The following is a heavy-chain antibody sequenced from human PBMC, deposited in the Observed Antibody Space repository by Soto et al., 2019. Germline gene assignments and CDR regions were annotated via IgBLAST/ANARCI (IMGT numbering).Heavy chain of an antibody. D-gene: IGHD2-15*01. Sequence: PGGALRLSCAASGVAFTTYYLSLVRQAPGKGLEWVANINEDGSEIYHVDSVKGRFTISRDNAESSLYLQMNSLRAEDTAVYYCARGCSDSSGPPLYGMDVRGQGTSVTVSS. CDR1: GVAFTTYY. V-gene: IGHV3-7*03. CDR3: ARGCSDSSGPPLYGMDV. J-gene: IGHJ6*02. CDR2: INEDGSEI.